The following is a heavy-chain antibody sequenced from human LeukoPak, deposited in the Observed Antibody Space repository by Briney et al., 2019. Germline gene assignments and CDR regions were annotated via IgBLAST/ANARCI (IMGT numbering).Heavy chain of an antibody. CDR3: AKGAGTTVTMSPFDY. CDR2: IRYDGTNK. V-gene: IGHV3-30*02. J-gene: IGHJ4*02. CDR1: GFSVSSYG. D-gene: IGHD4-17*01. Sequence: PGGSLRLSCAASGFSVSSYGMTWVRQAPGKGLEWVAFIRYDGTNKYYADSVKGRFNFSRDNSKNTLYLQMHSLRAEDTAVYYCAKGAGTTVTMSPFDYWGQGTLVTVSS.